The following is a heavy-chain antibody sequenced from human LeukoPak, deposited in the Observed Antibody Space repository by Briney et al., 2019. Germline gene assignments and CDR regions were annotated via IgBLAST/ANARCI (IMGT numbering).Heavy chain of an antibody. V-gene: IGHV1-46*01. CDR3: ARDHRPSYDSSDYYYPGDY. J-gene: IGHJ4*02. CDR2: INPSGGST. Sequence: ASVKVSCKASGYTFTSYYMHWVRQAPGQGLEWMAIINPSGGSTRYAQKFQGRVTMTRDTSTNTVYMELSSLRSEDTAVYYCARDHRPSYDSSDYYYPGDYWGQGTLVTVSS. CDR1: GYTFTSYY. D-gene: IGHD3-22*01.